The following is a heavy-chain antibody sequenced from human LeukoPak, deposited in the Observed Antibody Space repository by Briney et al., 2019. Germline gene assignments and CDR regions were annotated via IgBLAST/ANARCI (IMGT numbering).Heavy chain of an antibody. D-gene: IGHD4-11*01. CDR2: IIPIFGTA. CDR3: ARELRYSNYGYDAFDI. CDR1: GGTFSSYA. Sequence: ASVKVSCKASGGTFSSYAISWVRQAPGQGLEWMGGIIPIFGTANYAQKFQGRVTITADESTSTAYMELRSLRSDDTAVYYCARELRYSNYGYDAFDIWGQGTMVTVSS. J-gene: IGHJ3*02. V-gene: IGHV1-69*01.